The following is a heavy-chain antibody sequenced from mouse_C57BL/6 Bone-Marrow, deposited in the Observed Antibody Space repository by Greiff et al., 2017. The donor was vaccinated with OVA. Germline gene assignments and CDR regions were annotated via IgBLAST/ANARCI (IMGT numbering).Heavy chain of an antibody. CDR2: IDPNSGGT. CDR1: GYTFTSYW. CDR3: ARGRLIFYYDYDGFAY. Sequence: QVQLQQPGAELVKPGASVKLSCKASGYTFTSYWMHWVKQRPGRGLEWIGRIDPNSGGTKYNEKFKSKATLTVDKPSSTAYMQLSSLTSEDSAVYYGARGRLIFYYDYDGFAYWGQGTLVTVSA. J-gene: IGHJ3*01. V-gene: IGHV1-72*01. D-gene: IGHD2-4*01.